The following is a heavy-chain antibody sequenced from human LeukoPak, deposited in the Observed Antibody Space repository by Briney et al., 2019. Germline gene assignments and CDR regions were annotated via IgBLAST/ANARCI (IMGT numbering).Heavy chain of an antibody. CDR3: ATRWPQFWSGYYDGPDV. J-gene: IGHJ6*02. D-gene: IGHD3-3*01. CDR1: GGTFSSYA. Sequence: VASVKVSCKASGGTFSSYAISWVRQAPGQGLEWMGGIIPIFGTADYAQKFQGRVTITADESTSTAYMELSSLRSEDTAVYYCATRWPQFWSGYYDGPDVWGQGTTVTVSS. CDR2: IIPIFGTA. V-gene: IGHV1-69*01.